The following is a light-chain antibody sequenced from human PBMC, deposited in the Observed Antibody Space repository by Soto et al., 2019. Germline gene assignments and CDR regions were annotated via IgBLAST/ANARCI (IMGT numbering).Light chain of an antibody. J-gene: IGKJ1*01. Sequence: DIQMTQSPSSLSASVGDRVTITCRASQTISIFLNWYQQKPGKAPKLLIYGASTLQGGVPSRLSGSGSGTDFTLTISRLQPEDFATYYCQRSYGSPPWTFGQGTKVDIK. CDR1: QTISIF. CDR2: GAS. CDR3: QRSYGSPPWT. V-gene: IGKV1-39*01.